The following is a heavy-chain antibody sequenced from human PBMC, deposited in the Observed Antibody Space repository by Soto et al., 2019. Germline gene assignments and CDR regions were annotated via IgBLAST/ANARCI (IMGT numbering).Heavy chain of an antibody. CDR2: ISFDGNRE. D-gene: IGHD1-26*01. CDR1: GLTLGNYG. V-gene: IGHV3-30*18. Sequence: GGSLRLSCAASGLTLGNYGMHLVRQAPGKGLEWVAAISFDGNREYYAKSVRCRFTTSRDNLKNTLYLQINSLRVEDTAVYFCAKARGVNNSLHFDYWGQGPLVTVFS. CDR3: AKARGVNNSLHFDY. J-gene: IGHJ4*02.